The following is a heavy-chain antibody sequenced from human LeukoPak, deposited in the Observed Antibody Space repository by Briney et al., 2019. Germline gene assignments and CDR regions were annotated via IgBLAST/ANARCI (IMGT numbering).Heavy chain of an antibody. J-gene: IGHJ6*03. CDR2: INTNTGNP. CDR3: ARAEGFSGWYDYYCYYYMDV. V-gene: IGHV7-4-1*02. Sequence: GASVKVSCKASGYPFTNYAMNWVRQAPGQGLEYIGWINTNTGNPTYAQGFTGRFVFSLDTSASTAYLQISSLKSEDTAVYYCARAEGFSGWYDYYCYYYMDVWGKGTTVTVSS. D-gene: IGHD6-19*01. CDR1: GYPFTNYA.